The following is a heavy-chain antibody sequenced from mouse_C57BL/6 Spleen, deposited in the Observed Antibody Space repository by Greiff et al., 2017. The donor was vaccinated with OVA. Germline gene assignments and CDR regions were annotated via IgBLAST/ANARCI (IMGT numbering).Heavy chain of an antibody. Sequence: VQLQESGAELARPGASVKMSCKASGYTFTSYTMHWVKQRPGQGLEWIGYINPSSGYTEYNQKFQDKATLTADKSSSTAYMQLSSLTSEDSAVYYCARGAMDEWGQGTSVTVSS. CDR2: INPSSGYT. V-gene: IGHV1-4*01. CDR1: GYTFTSYT. J-gene: IGHJ4*01. CDR3: ARGAMDE.